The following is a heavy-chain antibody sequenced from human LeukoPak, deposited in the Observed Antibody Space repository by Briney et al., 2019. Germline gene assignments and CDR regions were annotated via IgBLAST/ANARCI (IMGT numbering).Heavy chain of an antibody. V-gene: IGHV4-39*07. CDR2: IFYSGST. CDR1: SGSISTSNYY. J-gene: IGHJ6*03. CDR3: ARDMGDRYYYYMDV. D-gene: IGHD3-16*01. Sequence: PSETLSLTCTVSSGSISTSNYYWGWVRQPPGKALEWFGNIFYSGSTYYSPSLKSRVTISLDTSRNQFSLKLNSVTAADTAVYYCARDMGDRYYYYMDVWGKGTTVTVSS.